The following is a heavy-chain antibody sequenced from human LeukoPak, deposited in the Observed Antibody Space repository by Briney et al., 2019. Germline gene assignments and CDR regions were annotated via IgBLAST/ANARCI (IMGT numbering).Heavy chain of an antibody. Sequence: SETLSLTCTVSGGSISSYYWSWIRQPSGKGLEWIGYIYYSGSTNYNPSLKSRVTISVDTSKNQFSLKLSSVTAADTAVYYCARVSGQLVDYWGQGTLVTVSS. CDR2: IYYSGST. CDR3: ARVSGQLVDY. J-gene: IGHJ4*02. D-gene: IGHD6-13*01. CDR1: GGSISSYY. V-gene: IGHV4-59*01.